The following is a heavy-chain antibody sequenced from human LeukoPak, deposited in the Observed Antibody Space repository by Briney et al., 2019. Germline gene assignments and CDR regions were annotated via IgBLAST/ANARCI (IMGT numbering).Heavy chain of an antibody. Sequence: GGSLRLSCAASGFTFSSYSMNWVRQAPGKGLEWVSSISSSSYIYYADSLKGRFIISRDNAKNSLYLQMNSLRAEDTAMYYCARDEVGERPPFDYWGQGTLVTVSS. V-gene: IGHV3-21*01. CDR1: GFTFSSYS. CDR3: ARDEVGERPPFDY. J-gene: IGHJ4*02. CDR2: ISSSSYI. D-gene: IGHD3-16*01.